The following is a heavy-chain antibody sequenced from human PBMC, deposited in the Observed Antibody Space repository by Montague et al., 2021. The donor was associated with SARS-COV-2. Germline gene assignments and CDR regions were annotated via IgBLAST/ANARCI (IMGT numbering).Heavy chain of an antibody. D-gene: IGHD4-11*01. CDR3: ACGEITTRGLIYYYGMDV. CDR1: GGSFSGYY. CDR2: INHSGST. J-gene: IGHJ6*02. V-gene: IGHV4-34*01. Sequence: SETLSLTCAVYGGSFSGYYWIGEINHSGSTNYNPSIKSRDTISIDTSKNQFSLKLSSVTAADTAVYYCACGEITTRGLIYYYGMDVWGQGTTVTASS.